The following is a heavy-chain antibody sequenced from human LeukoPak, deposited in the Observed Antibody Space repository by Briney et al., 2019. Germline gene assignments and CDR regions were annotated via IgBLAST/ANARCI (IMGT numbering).Heavy chain of an antibody. CDR1: GCTFTSYD. Sequence: GASVKVSCKASGCTFTSYDINWVRQATGQGLEWMGWMNPNSGNTGYAQRFQGRVTMTRNTSISTVYMELSSLRSEDTAVYYCARELGYDYVWGSYRHLDYWGQGTLVTVSS. J-gene: IGHJ4*02. CDR2: MNPNSGNT. V-gene: IGHV1-8*01. D-gene: IGHD3-16*02. CDR3: ARELGYDYVWGSYRHLDY.